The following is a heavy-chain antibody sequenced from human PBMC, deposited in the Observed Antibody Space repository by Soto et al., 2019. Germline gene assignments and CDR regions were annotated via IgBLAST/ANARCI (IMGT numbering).Heavy chain of an antibody. CDR1: GFTFGSSG. V-gene: IGHV3-33*01. D-gene: IGHD1-26*01. CDR2: IWRDGSNE. Sequence: GGSLRLSCAASGFTFGSSGMHWVRQAPGKGLEWVAVIWRDGSNENYGDSVKGRFTISRDNTKNMLYLQMNNLRVEDTGVYYCVRGPGSLMSWDLDDWGQGTLVTVSS. CDR3: VRGPGSLMSWDLDD. J-gene: IGHJ4*02.